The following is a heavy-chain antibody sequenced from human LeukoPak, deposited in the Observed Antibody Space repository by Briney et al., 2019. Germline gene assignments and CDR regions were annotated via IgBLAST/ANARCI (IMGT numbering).Heavy chain of an antibody. V-gene: IGHV4-4*07. D-gene: IGHD2-2*01. CDR2: IYTSGST. CDR1: GGSISSYY. CDR3: ARDGRTSQGYCSSTSCSLVHYYYMDV. J-gene: IGHJ6*03. Sequence: PSETLSLTCTVSGGSISSYYWSWIRQPAGKGLEWIGRIYTSGSTNYNPSLKSRVTMSVDTSKNQFSLKLSSVTAADTAVYYCARDGRTSQGYCSSTSCSLVHYYYMDVWGKGTTVTISS.